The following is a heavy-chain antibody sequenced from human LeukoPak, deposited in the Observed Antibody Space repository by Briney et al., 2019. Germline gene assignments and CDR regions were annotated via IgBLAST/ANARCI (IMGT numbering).Heavy chain of an antibody. Sequence: KSSETLSLTCAVYGGSFSGYYWSWIRQPPGKGLEWIGEINHSGSTNYNPSLKSRVTISVDTSKNQFSLKLSSVTAADTAVYYCARYRCSSTSCYYWYFDLWGRGTLVTVSS. V-gene: IGHV4-34*01. D-gene: IGHD2-2*01. CDR1: GGSFSGYY. CDR3: ARYRCSSTSCYYWYFDL. J-gene: IGHJ2*01. CDR2: INHSGST.